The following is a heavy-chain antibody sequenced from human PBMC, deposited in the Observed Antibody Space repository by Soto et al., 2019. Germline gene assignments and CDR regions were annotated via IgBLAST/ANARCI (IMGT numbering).Heavy chain of an antibody. CDR2: IYYSGST. CDR3: ASHVMVRGVVAFDY. V-gene: IGHV4-39*01. CDR1: GGSISSSSYY. Sequence: ETLSLTCTVSGGSISSSSYYWGWIRQPPGKGLEWIGSIYYSGSTYYNPSLKSRVTISVDTSKNQFSLKLSSVTAADTAVYYCASHVMVRGVVAFDYWGQGTLVTSPQ. D-gene: IGHD3-10*01. J-gene: IGHJ4*02.